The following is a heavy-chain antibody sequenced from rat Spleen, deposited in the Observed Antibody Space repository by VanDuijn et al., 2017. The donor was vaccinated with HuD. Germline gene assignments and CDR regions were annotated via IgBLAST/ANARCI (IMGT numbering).Heavy chain of an antibody. V-gene: IGHV3-1*01. CDR2: ISYSGVT. CDR3: ATLGLGYYFDY. CDR1: GYSITSNY. D-gene: IGHD4-6*01. J-gene: IGHJ2*01. Sequence: EVQLQESGPGLVKPSQSLSLTCSVTGYSITSNYWAWIRKFPGNKMEWMGYISYSGVTSYNPSLKGRVSITRDTSKNQFFLQLNSVTSEDTATYYCATLGLGYYFDYWGQGVMVTVSS.